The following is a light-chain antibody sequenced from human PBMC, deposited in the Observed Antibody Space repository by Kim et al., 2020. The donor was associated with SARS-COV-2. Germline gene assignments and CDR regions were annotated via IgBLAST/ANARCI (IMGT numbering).Light chain of an antibody. CDR3: QQYGSSWT. CDR2: GAS. Sequence: EIVLTQSPGTLSLSPGERATLSCRASQSVSSSYLAWYQQKPGQAPRLLIYGASSRATGIPYRFSGSGSGTDFTLTISRLEPEDFAVYYGQQYGSSWTFGQGTKVEIK. J-gene: IGKJ1*01. V-gene: IGKV3-20*01. CDR1: QSVSSSY.